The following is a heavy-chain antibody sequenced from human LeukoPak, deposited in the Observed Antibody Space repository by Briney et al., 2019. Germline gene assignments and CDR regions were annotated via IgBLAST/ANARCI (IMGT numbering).Heavy chain of an antibody. J-gene: IGHJ6*03. Sequence: SETLSLTCTVSGGSISSGGYYWSWIRQSPGKGLEWIGYIYHSGSTYYNPPLKSRVTISVDRSKNQFSLKLSSVTAADTAVYYCARCGGSGSSDYYYYMDVWGKGTTVTVSS. CDR2: IYHSGST. CDR1: GGSISSGGYY. V-gene: IGHV4-30-2*06. D-gene: IGHD3-10*01. CDR3: ARCGGSGSSDYYYYMDV.